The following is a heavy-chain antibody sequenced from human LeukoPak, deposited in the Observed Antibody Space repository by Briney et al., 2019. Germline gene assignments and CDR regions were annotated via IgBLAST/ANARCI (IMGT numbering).Heavy chain of an antibody. CDR3: TRGGNGYNSRESGY. J-gene: IGHJ4*02. CDR2: IRGKPFGETT. V-gene: IGHV3-49*04. Sequence: GGSLRLSCTGSGFAFGDYAMSWVRQAPGKGLEWVGFIRGKPFGETTEYAASVEGRFSISRDDSKRIAYLQMNSLKTEDTAVYYCTRGGNGYNSRESGYWGQGTLVTVSS. CDR1: GFAFGDYA. D-gene: IGHD5-24*01.